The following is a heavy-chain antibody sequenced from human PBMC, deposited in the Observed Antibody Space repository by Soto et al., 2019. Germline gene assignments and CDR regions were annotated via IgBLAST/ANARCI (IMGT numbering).Heavy chain of an antibody. CDR3: SRSPRYCSCSSCPRGGYMDV. D-gene: IGHD2-2*01. Sequence: EVQLVESGGGLVKPGGSLRLSCVVSGFTFSSYSMNWVRQAPGKGLEWVSSISSSSSYIYSADSVKGRFTISRDNAKNSLYLQMNSLRAEDTAVYYCSRSPRYCSCSSCPRGGYMDVWGKGTTVTVS. V-gene: IGHV3-21*01. CDR1: GFTFSSYS. CDR2: ISSSSSYI. J-gene: IGHJ6*03.